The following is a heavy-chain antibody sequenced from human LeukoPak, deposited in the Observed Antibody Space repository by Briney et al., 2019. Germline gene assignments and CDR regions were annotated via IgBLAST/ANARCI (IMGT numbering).Heavy chain of an antibody. CDR1: GGSISSYY. J-gene: IGHJ4*02. CDR3: ARVVLTGYLYFDH. CDR2: IYYSGNT. Sequence: TSETLSLTCTVSGGSISSYYWSWIRQPPGKGLEWIGYIYYSGNTNYSPSLKSRVTISLDSSKHQISLKLSSVTAAETAVYYCARVVLTGYLYFDHWGQGTLVTVSS. D-gene: IGHD3-9*01. V-gene: IGHV4-59*01.